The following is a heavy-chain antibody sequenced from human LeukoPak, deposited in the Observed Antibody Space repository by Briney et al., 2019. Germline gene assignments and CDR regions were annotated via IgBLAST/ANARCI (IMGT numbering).Heavy chain of an antibody. CDR2: MNPNSGNT. Sequence: ASVKVSCKASGYTFTSYDINWVRQATGQGLEWMGWMNPNSGNTGYAQKFQGRVTMTRNTFISTAYMELSSLRSEDTAVYYCARSYDYVWGSYRKLSDWGQGTLVTVSS. D-gene: IGHD3-16*02. CDR3: ARSYDYVWGSYRKLSD. J-gene: IGHJ4*02. V-gene: IGHV1-8*01. CDR1: GYTFTSYD.